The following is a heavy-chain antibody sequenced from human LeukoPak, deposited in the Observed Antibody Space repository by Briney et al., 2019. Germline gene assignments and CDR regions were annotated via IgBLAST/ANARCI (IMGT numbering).Heavy chain of an antibody. CDR1: GGSISSYY. J-gene: IGHJ4*02. Sequence: SETLSLTCTVSGGSISSYYWSWMRQPPGKGLEWIGYVYYSGSTNYNPSLKSRVTISVDTSKKQLSLKLSSVTAADTAVYYCARVSSGWVDYWGQGTLVTVSS. D-gene: IGHD6-19*01. CDR2: VYYSGST. CDR3: ARVSSGWVDY. V-gene: IGHV4-59*01.